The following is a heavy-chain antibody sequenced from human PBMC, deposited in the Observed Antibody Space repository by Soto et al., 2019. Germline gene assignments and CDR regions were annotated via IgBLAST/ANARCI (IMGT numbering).Heavy chain of an antibody. J-gene: IGHJ5*01. Sequence: QVQLVQSGAEVKKPGSSVKVSCKASGGTSSSDSISWLRQAPGQGLEWMGRIIPMFGIAKYPQRFQDRVTITADRSSHTAYMELSSLRSDDTAVYFCARGTPVPTCFFASGGQGTLVTVSS. CDR3: ARGTPVPTCFFAS. D-gene: IGHD4-17*01. CDR1: GGTSSSDS. V-gene: IGHV1-69*02. CDR2: IIPMFGIA.